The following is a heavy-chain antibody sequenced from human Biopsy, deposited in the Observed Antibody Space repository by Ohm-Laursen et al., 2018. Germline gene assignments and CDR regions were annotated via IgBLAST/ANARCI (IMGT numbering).Heavy chain of an antibody. J-gene: IGHJ1*01. Sequence: GSSVKVSCKAPGGTFSNYGVNWVRQAPGQGLEWLGGNIPILGTGNYAQKFQDRVTVAADTSTSTATMELRSLRSDVTAVYYCATKLTGYFHHWGQGTLVIVSS. CDR1: GGTFSNYG. D-gene: IGHD3-9*01. CDR3: ATKLTGYFHH. V-gene: IGHV1-69*06. CDR2: NIPILGTG.